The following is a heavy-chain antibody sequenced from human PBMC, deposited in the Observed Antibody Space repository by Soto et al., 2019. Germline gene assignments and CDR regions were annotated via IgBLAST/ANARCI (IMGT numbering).Heavy chain of an antibody. D-gene: IGHD3-3*01. CDR1: GFTFNNYA. CDR2: ISGGGSST. V-gene: IGHV3-23*01. CDR3: ATEVWVYYDFWSGYSDY. J-gene: IGHJ4*02. Sequence: GGSLRLSCAASGFTFNNYAMSWVRQAPGKGLEWVSSISGGGSSTYYVDSVKGRFTISRDNAKNLLYLQMNSLRAEDTVVYYCATEVWVYYDFWSGYSDYWGQGTLVTVSS.